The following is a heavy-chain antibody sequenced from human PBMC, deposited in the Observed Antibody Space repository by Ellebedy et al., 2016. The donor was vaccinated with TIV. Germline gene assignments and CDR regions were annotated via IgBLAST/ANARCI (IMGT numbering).Heavy chain of an antibody. V-gene: IGHV4-34*01. CDR1: GGSFSGYY. CDR3: ARGLWDYDSSSYYPDV. CDR2: INHSGST. Sequence: SETLSLTXAVYGGSFSGYYWSWIRQPPGKGLEWIGEINHSGSTNYNPSLKSRVTISVDTSKNQFSLKLSSVTAADTAVYYCARGLWDYDSSSYYPDVWGQGTTVTVSS. D-gene: IGHD3-22*01. J-gene: IGHJ6*02.